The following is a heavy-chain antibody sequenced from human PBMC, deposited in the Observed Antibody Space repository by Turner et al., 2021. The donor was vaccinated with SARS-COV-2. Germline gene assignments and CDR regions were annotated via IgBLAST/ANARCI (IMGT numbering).Heavy chain of an antibody. CDR3: EREGVGVTDYADY. D-gene: IGHD1-26*01. CDR2: NNSDGSST. CDR1: GFNFSRYW. J-gene: IGHJ4*02. Sequence: EMQLVESGGGLVRPGGSLSLSCAASGFNFSRYWMHWVRQAPGKGGVWVSQNNSDGSSTSYADSVKGRFTISRDNAMNTLYLQMNSLRAEDTAVYYCEREGVGVTDYADYWGQGTLVTVS. V-gene: IGHV3-74*01.